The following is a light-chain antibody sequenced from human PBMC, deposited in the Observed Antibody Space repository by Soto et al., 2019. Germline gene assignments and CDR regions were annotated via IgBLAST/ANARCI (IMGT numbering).Light chain of an antibody. J-gene: IGKJ3*01. CDR1: QSVSSSY. Sequence: EIVLTQSPGTLSLSPGERATLSCRASQSVSSSYLAWYQQKPGQGPRLLIYGASSRATGIPDRFRGSGSGTDFTLTISSLEPEDFAVYYCQQYGSSPFTFGPGTKVDIK. V-gene: IGKV3-20*01. CDR2: GAS. CDR3: QQYGSSPFT.